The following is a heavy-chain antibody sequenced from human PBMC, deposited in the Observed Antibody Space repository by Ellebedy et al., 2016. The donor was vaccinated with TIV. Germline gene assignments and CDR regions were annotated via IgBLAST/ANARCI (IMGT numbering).Heavy chain of an antibody. CDR2: INPNSGVT. D-gene: IGHD3-3*01. J-gene: IGHJ6*02. Sequence: AASVKVSCKASGYTFTGYYLHWVRQAPGQGLEWMGWINPNSGVTNYARKFQVRVTMTKDTSITTAYMELSSLRPDDTAVYYCARGLFYDFWSDSSLDVWGQGTTVTVSS. CDR3: ARGLFYDFWSDSSLDV. V-gene: IGHV1-2*02. CDR1: GYTFTGYY.